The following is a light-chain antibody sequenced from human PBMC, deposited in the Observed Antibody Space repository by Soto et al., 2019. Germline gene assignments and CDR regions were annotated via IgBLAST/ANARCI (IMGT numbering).Light chain of an antibody. CDR3: QQLNSYPWT. CDR1: QGISSY. V-gene: IGKV1-9*01. Sequence: DIQLTQSPSFLSASVGDRVTITCRASQGISSYLAWYQQKPGKAPKLLIYAASTLKSGVPSRFSGSGYGTEFTLTISSLQPEDFATYHCQQLNSYPWTFGQGTKVEIK. J-gene: IGKJ1*01. CDR2: AAS.